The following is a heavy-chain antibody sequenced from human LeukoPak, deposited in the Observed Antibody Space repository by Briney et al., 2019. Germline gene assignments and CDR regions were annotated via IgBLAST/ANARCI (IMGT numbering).Heavy chain of an antibody. D-gene: IGHD3-10*01. J-gene: IGHJ4*02. CDR1: GFTFSNYG. V-gene: IGHV3-33*01. CDR3: ARGITMVRGVFYFDY. Sequence: PGRSLRLSCAASGFTFSNYGMHWVRQAPGKGLEWVAVTWYDGSNKYYADSVKGRFTISRDNSKNTLYLQMNSLRAEDTAVYYCARGITMVRGVFYFDYWGQGTLVTVSS. CDR2: TWYDGSNK.